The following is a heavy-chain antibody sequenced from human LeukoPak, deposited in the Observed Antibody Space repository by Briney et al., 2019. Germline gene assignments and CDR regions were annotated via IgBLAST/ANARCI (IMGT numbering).Heavy chain of an antibody. CDR3: AREGLTTSRNNAFDI. V-gene: IGHV3-33*01. CDR1: GYTFSSYG. D-gene: IGHD4-11*01. Sequence: GGSLRLSCAASGYTFSSYGMHWVRQRPGKGLEWLTVIWSDESKKYYGDSVKGRFTVSRNNSKNTLYLDINSLRVDDTAIYYCAREGLTTSRNNAFDIWGQGTMVAVSS. CDR2: IWSDESKK. J-gene: IGHJ3*02.